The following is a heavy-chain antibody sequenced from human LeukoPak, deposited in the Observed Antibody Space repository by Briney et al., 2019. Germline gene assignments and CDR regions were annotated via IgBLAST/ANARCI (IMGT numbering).Heavy chain of an antibody. V-gene: IGHV3-48*04. D-gene: IGHD3-22*01. Sequence: GGSLRLSCAASGFTFSSYSMNWVRQAPGKGLEWVSYISSSGSTIYYADSVKGRFTISRDNAKNSLYLQMNSLRAEDTAVYYCARQRVAGDSSGYYPPSGFDYWGQGTLVTVSS. CDR3: ARQRVAGDSSGYYPPSGFDY. CDR1: GFTFSSYS. CDR2: ISSSGSTI. J-gene: IGHJ4*02.